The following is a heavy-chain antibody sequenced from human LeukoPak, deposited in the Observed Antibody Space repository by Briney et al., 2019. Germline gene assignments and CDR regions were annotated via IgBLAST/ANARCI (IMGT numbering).Heavy chain of an antibody. CDR1: GDSVSSNSAA. Sequence: SQTLSLTCAISGDSVSSNSAAWNWIRQSPSRGLEWLGRTYYRSKWYNDYAVSVKSRITNNPDTSKNQFSLQLNSVTPEDTAVYYCARSTRDYDSSGYYPPQDWGQGTPVTVSS. CDR2: TYYRSKWYN. CDR3: ARSTRDYDSSGYYPPQD. J-gene: IGHJ4*02. D-gene: IGHD3-22*01. V-gene: IGHV6-1*01.